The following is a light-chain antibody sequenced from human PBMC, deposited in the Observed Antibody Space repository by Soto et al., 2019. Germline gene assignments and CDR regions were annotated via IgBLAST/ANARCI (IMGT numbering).Light chain of an antibody. CDR1: QTISSS. CDR3: QHYNSYSEA. J-gene: IGKJ1*01. CDR2: KAS. Sequence: DIQMTHPPSTLSVSVLDIFTIDFRPSQTISSSLAWYQQKPGKAPKLLIYKASTLKSGVPSRFSGSGSGTEFTLTISSLQPDDFATYYCQHYNSYSEAFGQGTKVDI. V-gene: IGKV1-5*03.